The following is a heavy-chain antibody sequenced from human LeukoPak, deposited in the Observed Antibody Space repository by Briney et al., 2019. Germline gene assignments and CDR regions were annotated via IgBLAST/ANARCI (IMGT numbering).Heavy chain of an antibody. CDR2: INHSGST. CDR3: ARDRWELFSFDY. D-gene: IGHD1-26*01. J-gene: IGHJ4*02. V-gene: IGHV4-34*01. CDR1: GGSVSGYY. Sequence: SETLSLTCAVYGGSVSGYYWSWIRQPPGKGLEWIGEINHSGSTNYNPSLKSRVTLSVDTSKNQFSLKLTSITAADTAIYYCARDRWELFSFDYWGQGTLVTVSS.